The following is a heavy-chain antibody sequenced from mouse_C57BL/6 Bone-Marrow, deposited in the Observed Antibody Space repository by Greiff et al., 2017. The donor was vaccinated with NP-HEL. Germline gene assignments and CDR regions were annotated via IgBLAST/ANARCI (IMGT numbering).Heavy chain of an antibody. D-gene: IGHD1-1*01. J-gene: IGHJ1*03. V-gene: IGHV1-55*01. CDR3: AREGYYYGYWYFDV. CDR2: IYPGSGST. CDR1: GYTFTSYW. Sequence: QVQLQQPGAELVKPGASVKMSCKASGYTFTSYWITWVTQRPGQGLEWIGDIYPGSGSTNYNEKFKSKATLTVDTSSSTAYMQLSSLTSEDSAVYYCAREGYYYGYWYFDVWGTGTTVTVSS.